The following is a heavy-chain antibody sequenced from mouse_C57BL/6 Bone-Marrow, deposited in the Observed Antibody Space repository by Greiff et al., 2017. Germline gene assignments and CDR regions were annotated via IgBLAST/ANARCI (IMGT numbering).Heavy chain of an antibody. Sequence: QVHVKQSGPELVKPGASVKISCKASGYTFTDYYINWVKQRPGQGLEWIGWIFPGSGSTYYNEKFKGKATLTVDKSSSTAYMLLSSLTSEDSAVYFCANLLWLRHWYFDVWGTGTTVTVSS. CDR3: ANLLWLRHWYFDV. CDR2: IFPGSGST. V-gene: IGHV1-75*01. D-gene: IGHD2-2*01. J-gene: IGHJ1*03. CDR1: GYTFTDYY.